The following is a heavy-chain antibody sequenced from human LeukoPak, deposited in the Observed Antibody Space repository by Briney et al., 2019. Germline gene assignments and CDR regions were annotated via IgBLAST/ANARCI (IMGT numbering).Heavy chain of an antibody. V-gene: IGHV4-61*02. J-gene: IGHJ6*03. CDR1: GGSISSGSYY. CDR3: ARARSSGWSVYYYMDV. Sequence: SQTLSLTCTVSGGSISSGSYYWSWIRQPAGKGLEWIGRIYTSGSTNYNPSLKSRVTISVDTSKNQFSLKLSSVTAADTAVYYCARARSSGWSVYYYMDVWGKGTTVTISS. CDR2: IYTSGST. D-gene: IGHD6-19*01.